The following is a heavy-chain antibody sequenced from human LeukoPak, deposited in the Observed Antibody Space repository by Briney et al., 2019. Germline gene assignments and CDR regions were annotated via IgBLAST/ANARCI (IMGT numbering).Heavy chain of an antibody. J-gene: IGHJ4*02. CDR3: ARDLTTVAIGEFDY. Sequence: GGSLRLSCAASGFTFSSYSMNWVRQAPGKGLEWVSSISSSSSYIYYADSVKGRFTISRDNAKNSLYLQMNSLRAEDTAVYYCARDLTTVAIGEFDYWGQGTLVTVSS. V-gene: IGHV3-21*01. D-gene: IGHD4-23*01. CDR2: ISSSSSYI. CDR1: GFTFSSYS.